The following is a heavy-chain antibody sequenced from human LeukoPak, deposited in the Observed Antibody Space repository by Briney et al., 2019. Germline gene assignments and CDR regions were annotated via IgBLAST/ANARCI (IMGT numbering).Heavy chain of an antibody. V-gene: IGHV3-30*18. CDR1: GFTFSSYG. CDR3: AKDMSGSSGWPYYFDY. D-gene: IGHD6-19*01. CDR2: ISYDGSNK. Sequence: GGSLRLSCAASGFTFSSYGMHWVRQAPGKGLEWVAVISYDGSNKYYADSVKGRFTISRDNSKNTLYLQMNSLRAEDTAVYYCAKDMSGSSGWPYYFDYWGQGTLVTVSS. J-gene: IGHJ4*02.